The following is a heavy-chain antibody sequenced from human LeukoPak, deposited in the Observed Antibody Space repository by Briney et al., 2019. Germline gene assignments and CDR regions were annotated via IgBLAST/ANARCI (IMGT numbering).Heavy chain of an antibody. V-gene: IGHV1-8*01. J-gene: IGHJ6*03. D-gene: IGHD6-13*01. CDR1: GYTFTSYD. Sequence: ASVKVSCKASGYTFTSYDINWVRQATGQGREWMGWMNPNSGNTGYAQKFQGRVTMTRNTSISTAYMELSSLRSEDTAVYYCARGYSSNWGSYYYYYMDVWGKGTTVTVSS. CDR2: MNPNSGNT. CDR3: ARGYSSNWGSYYYYYMDV.